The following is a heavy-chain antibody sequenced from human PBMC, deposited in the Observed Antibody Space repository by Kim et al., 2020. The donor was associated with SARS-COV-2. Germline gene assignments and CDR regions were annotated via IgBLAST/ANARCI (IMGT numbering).Heavy chain of an antibody. Sequence: SETLSLTCAVYGGSFSGYQWSWNRQSPGKGLEWIGQINDSGSTNYNPSLKSRVTISVDTSKNQFSLKLTSVTAADTAIYYCARGVPGYWGQGTLVTVSS. J-gene: IGHJ4*02. CDR1: GGSFSGYQ. V-gene: IGHV4-34*01. CDR2: INDSGST. CDR3: ARGVPGY.